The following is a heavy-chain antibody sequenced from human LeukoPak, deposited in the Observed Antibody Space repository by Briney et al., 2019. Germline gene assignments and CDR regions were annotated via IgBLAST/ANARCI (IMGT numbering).Heavy chain of an antibody. V-gene: IGHV3-30-3*01. Sequence: GGSLRLSCAASGFTFSSYAMHWVRQAPGKGLEWVAVISYDGSNKYYADSVKGRFTISRDNSKNTLYLQMNSLRAEDTAVYYCARDAGGDYRPHYHYGMDVWGQGTTVTVSS. CDR1: GFTFSSYA. D-gene: IGHD4-17*01. CDR2: ISYDGSNK. J-gene: IGHJ6*02. CDR3: ARDAGGDYRPHYHYGMDV.